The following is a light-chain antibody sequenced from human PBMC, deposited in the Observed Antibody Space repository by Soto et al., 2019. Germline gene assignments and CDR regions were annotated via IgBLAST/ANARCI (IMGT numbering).Light chain of an antibody. CDR1: QRVANNY. CDR2: DAS. CDR3: QQTGSLPFT. Sequence: EIVLTQSPGTLSLSLGDRATLSCRASQRVANNYLAWFQQKPGQGPRLLIYDASIRDTGIPDKFIGSGSGTDFTLTISRLEPEDFAVYFCQQTGSLPFTFGQWTKLEIK. J-gene: IGKJ2*01. V-gene: IGKV3-20*01.